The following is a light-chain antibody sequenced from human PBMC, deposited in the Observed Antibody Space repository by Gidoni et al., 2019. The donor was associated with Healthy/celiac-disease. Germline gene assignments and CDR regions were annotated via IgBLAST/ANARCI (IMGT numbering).Light chain of an antibody. Sequence: DIQMTQSPSSLAASVGDRVSITCTASQDIINYLDWYQQKPGQAPKLLIYDGSNLETGVPSRFSGSGSGTDFTFNISRVEAEDIATYYCQQDVKLPITFGQGTRVEIK. CDR2: DGS. CDR1: QDIINY. V-gene: IGKV1-33*01. CDR3: QQDVKLPIT. J-gene: IGKJ5*01.